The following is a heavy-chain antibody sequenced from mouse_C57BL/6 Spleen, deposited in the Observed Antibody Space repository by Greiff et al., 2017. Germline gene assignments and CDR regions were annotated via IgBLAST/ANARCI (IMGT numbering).Heavy chain of an antibody. D-gene: IGHD3-1*01. CDR1: GYTFSSYW. V-gene: IGHV1-80*01. CDR2: IFPGDGDT. Sequence: QVQLQQSGAELVKPGASVKLSCKASGYTFSSYWMNWVKQRPGQGLEWIGQIFPGDGDTNYTGKFKGKATLTADKSSSTAYLQLSSLTTEDSAVYFGASGECSIGYKGQGTLVTVSA. J-gene: IGHJ3*01. CDR3: ASGECSIGY.